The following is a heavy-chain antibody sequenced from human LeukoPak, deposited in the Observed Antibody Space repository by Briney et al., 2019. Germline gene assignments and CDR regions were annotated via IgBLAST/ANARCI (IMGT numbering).Heavy chain of an antibody. D-gene: IGHD3-10*01. CDR1: GCTFTGYY. J-gene: IGHJ4*02. Sequence: ASVKVSCKASGCTFTGYYMHWVRQAPGQGLEWMGWINPNSGGTNYAQKFQGRGTMTRDTSISTAYMELSRLRSADTAVYYCHTNNYFGSESPGPPYFDYWGQGTLVTVSS. CDR3: HTNNYFGSESPGPPYFDY. V-gene: IGHV1-2*02. CDR2: INPNSGGT.